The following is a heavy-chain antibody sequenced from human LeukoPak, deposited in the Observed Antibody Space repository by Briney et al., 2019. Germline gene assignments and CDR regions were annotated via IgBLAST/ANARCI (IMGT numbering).Heavy chain of an antibody. D-gene: IGHD6-6*01. V-gene: IGHV1-69*13. J-gene: IGHJ4*02. CDR2: IIPIFGTA. CDR3: ARDRGIAARPLGFDY. CDR1: GDTFSSYA. Sequence: SVKVSCKASGDTFSSYAISWVRQAPGQGLEWMGGIIPIFGTANYAQKFQGRVTITADESTSTAYMELSSLRSEDTAVYYCARDRGIAARPLGFDYWGQGTLVTVSS.